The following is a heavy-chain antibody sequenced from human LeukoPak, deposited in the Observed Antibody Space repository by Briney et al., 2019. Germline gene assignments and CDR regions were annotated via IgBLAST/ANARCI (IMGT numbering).Heavy chain of an antibody. D-gene: IGHD1-1*01. CDR1: GFTFRSYG. CDR3: ARIRATTKGYFDY. CDR2: IRGSGGST. J-gene: IGHJ4*02. Sequence: PGGSLRLSCAASGFTFRSYGMSWVRQAPGKGLEWVSAIRGSGGSTYYADSVKGRFTISRDNSKNTLYLQMNSLRAEDTAVFYCARIRATTKGYFDYWGQGTLVTVSS. V-gene: IGHV3-23*01.